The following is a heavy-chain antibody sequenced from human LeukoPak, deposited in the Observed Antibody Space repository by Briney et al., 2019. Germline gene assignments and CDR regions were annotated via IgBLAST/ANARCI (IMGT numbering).Heavy chain of an antibody. V-gene: IGHV4-59*08. J-gene: IGHJ4*02. CDR2: NYYSVST. CDR1: GGSISSYY. CDR3: ARHVGNSGSGSYLTYFDY. D-gene: IGHD3-10*01. Sequence: SETLSLTCTLSGGSISSYYWSWIRQPPGKGLEWIGHNYYSVSTHYNPSLKSRVTISVDTSKNRFSLKLSSVTAADTAVYYCARHVGNSGSGSYLTYFDYWGQGTLVTVSS.